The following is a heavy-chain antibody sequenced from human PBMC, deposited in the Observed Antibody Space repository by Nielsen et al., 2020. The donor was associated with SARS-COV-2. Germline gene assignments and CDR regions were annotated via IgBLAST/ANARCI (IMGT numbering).Heavy chain of an antibody. J-gene: IGHJ4*02. CDR1: GFTFSSYA. CDR2: ISYDGSNK. Sequence: GGSLRLSCAASGFTFSSYAMHWVRQAPGKGLEWVAVISYDGSNKYYADSVKGRFTISRDNSKNTLYLQMNSLRAEDTAVYYCARMLDSGYDWTYFDYWGQGTLVTVSS. V-gene: IGHV3-30-3*01. D-gene: IGHD5-12*01. CDR3: ARMLDSGYDWTYFDY.